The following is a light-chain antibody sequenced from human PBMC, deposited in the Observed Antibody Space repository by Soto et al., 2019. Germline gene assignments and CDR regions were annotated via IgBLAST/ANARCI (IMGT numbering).Light chain of an antibody. J-gene: IGLJ3*02. V-gene: IGLV2-8*01. CDR3: SSYGGSNNLP. Sequence: QSALTQPPSASGSPGQSVTISCTGSSSDVGSYNYVSWYQQHPGKAPKLMIYEDTKRPSGVPDRFSGSKSGNTASLTVSGHQAEDEADYYCSSYGGSNNLPFGGGTKLTVL. CDR1: SSDVGSYNY. CDR2: EDT.